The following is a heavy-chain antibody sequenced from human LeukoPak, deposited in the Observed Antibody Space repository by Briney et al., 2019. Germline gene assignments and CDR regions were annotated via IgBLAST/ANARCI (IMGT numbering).Heavy chain of an antibody. V-gene: IGHV3-21*01. CDR1: GFTFSSYS. CDR3: ARDYRSPYAYFDY. D-gene: IGHD4-11*01. J-gene: IGHJ4*02. Sequence: GGSLRLSCAASGFTFSSYSMNWVRWAPGKGLEWVSSISSSSSYIYYADSVKGRFTISRDNAKNSLYLQMNSLRAEDTAVYYCARDYRSPYAYFDYWGQGTLVTVSS. CDR2: ISSSSSYI.